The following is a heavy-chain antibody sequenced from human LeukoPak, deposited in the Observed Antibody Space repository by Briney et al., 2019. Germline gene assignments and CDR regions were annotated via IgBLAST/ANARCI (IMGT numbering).Heavy chain of an antibody. V-gene: IGHV1-69*13. CDR3: AREIGDCSSTSCYDY. J-gene: IGHJ4*02. D-gene: IGHD2-2*01. Sequence: SVRVSCKAPGGTFSSYAISWVRQAPGQGLEGMGGIIPIFGTANYAQKFQGRVTITADESTSTAYMELSSLRSEDTAVYYCAREIGDCSSTSCYDYWGQGTLVTVSS. CDR2: IIPIFGTA. CDR1: GGTFSSYA.